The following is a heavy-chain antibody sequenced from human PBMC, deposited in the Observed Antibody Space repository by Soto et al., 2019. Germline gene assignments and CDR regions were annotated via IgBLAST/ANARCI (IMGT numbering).Heavy chain of an antibody. CDR2: ISGRGGST. D-gene: IGHD6-13*01. V-gene: IGHV3-23*01. CDR3: AKATRGGAATLIRDY. J-gene: IGHJ4*02. Sequence: EVQLLESGGGLVQPGGSLRLCCAAAGFTFSIYAMSWVRQAPGKGLEWVSAISGRGGSTYYADSVNGRFTISRDNSKNTLYLQMNSLSADDTAVYYCAKATRGGAATLIRDYWGQGTLVTVSS. CDR1: GFTFSIYA.